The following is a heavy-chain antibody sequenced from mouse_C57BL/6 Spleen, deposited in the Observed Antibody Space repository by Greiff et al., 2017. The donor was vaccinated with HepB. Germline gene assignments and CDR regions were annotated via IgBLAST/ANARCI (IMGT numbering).Heavy chain of an antibody. D-gene: IGHD2-4*01. V-gene: IGHV1-80*01. Sequence: VQVVESGAELVKPGASVKISCKASGYAFSSYWMNWVKQRPGKGLEWIGQIYPGDGDTNYNGKFKGKATLTADKSSSTAYMQLSSLTSEDSAVYFCAIYYEAWFAYWGQGTLVTVSA. CDR2: IYPGDGDT. J-gene: IGHJ3*01. CDR1: GYAFSSYW. CDR3: AIYYEAWFAY.